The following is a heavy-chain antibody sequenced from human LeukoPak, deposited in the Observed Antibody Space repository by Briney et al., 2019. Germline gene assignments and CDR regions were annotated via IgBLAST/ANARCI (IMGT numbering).Heavy chain of an antibody. D-gene: IGHD3-10*01. Sequence: GGSLRLSCTASGFTFGDYVMSWVRQAPGKGLEWVSTISRSGDRTYYADSVKGRFTISRDNSKNTLFLQMNSLRAEDTAVYYCAKGYYGSGSYGWFDYWGQGTLVTVSS. CDR3: AKGYYGSGSYGWFDY. CDR2: ISRSGDRT. CDR1: GFTFGDYV. J-gene: IGHJ4*02. V-gene: IGHV3-23*01.